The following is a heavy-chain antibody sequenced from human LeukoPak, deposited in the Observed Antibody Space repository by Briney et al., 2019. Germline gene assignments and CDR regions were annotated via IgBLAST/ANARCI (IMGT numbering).Heavy chain of an antibody. V-gene: IGHV3-23*01. CDR1: GFTFRSYA. CDR2: ISGSGGST. J-gene: IGHJ4*02. D-gene: IGHD6-19*01. CDR3: AKGLTGYSSGWSPCYY. Sequence: GGSLRLSCAASGFTFRSYAMRWVRQAPGKGLEWASAISGSGGSTYYANSVKGRFTIARDNSKNTLYLQMNSLRAEDTAVYYCAKGLTGYSSGWSPCYYWGQGTLVAVAS.